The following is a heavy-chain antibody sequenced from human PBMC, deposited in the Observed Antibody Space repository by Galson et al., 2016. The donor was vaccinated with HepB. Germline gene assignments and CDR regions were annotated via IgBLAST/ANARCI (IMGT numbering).Heavy chain of an antibody. CDR1: GFTFSEYS. V-gene: IGHV3-48*02. CDR2: TSSSSSTT. J-gene: IGHJ4*02. Sequence: SLRLSCAVSGFTFSEYSMNWVRQAPGKGLEWISYTSSSSSTTYYADSVKGRFTISRDNAKKSLYLQMNSLRDEDTAVYYCAREGWLQLGYFFDYWGQGILVTVSS. D-gene: IGHD5-24*01. CDR3: AREGWLQLGYFFDY.